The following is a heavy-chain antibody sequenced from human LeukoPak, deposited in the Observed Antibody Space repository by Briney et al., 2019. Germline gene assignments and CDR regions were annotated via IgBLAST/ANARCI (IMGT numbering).Heavy chain of an antibody. Sequence: GGSLRLSCVASAFTFKTYTLNWVGQTRGKGLEWVSYISTDGNLINYADSVRGRFTISRDNAKNSLYLYMSSLTPEDTAVYYCARTVEGHFGFRGQGTLVTVSS. CDR3: ARTVEGHFGF. CDR2: ISTDGNLI. CDR1: AFTFKTYT. J-gene: IGHJ4*02. V-gene: IGHV3-21*05. D-gene: IGHD5-24*01.